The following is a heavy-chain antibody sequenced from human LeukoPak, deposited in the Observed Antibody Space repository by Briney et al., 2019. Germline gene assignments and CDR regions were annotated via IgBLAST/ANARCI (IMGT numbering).Heavy chain of an antibody. Sequence: GGSLRPSCAASGFTVSSNYMSWVRQAPGKGLVWVSRINNEGTGTDYADSVRGRFTISRVNVENTLYLQMNSLSADDTAMYYCLRYGVDARTFYYWGQGTLVT. CDR2: INNEGTGT. V-gene: IGHV3-74*01. J-gene: IGHJ4*02. D-gene: IGHD1/OR15-1a*01. CDR3: LRYGVDARTFYY. CDR1: GFTVSSNY.